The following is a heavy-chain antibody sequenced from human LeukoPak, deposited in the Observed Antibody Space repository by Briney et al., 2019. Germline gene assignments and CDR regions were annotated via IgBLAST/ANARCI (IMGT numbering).Heavy chain of an antibody. CDR3: AKAYWNEFYFDY. CDR2: ISGSGGST. V-gene: IGHV3-23*01. D-gene: IGHD1-1*01. Sequence: GGSLRLSCAASGFTFSSYAMSWVRQTPGKGLEWVSAISGSGGSTYYTDSVKGRFTISRDNSRNTLFLQMNSLRAEDTAVYYCAKAYWNEFYFDYWGQGTLVTVSS. CDR1: GFTFSSYA. J-gene: IGHJ4*02.